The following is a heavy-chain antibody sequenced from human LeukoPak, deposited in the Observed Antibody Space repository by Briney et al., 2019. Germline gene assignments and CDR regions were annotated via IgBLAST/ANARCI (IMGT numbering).Heavy chain of an antibody. D-gene: IGHD3-22*01. CDR2: INPNSGAT. CDR3: ERSGITTIPNFDY. J-gene: IGHJ4*02. V-gene: IGHV1-2*02. Sequence: GASVKVSCRASGYTFTGYYIHWVRQAPGQGLEWMGWINPNSGATNNAQKFQGRVTVSRDTSISTTYMELSRLGSDDMAVYYCERSGITTIPNFDYWGQGTLVTVSS. CDR1: GYTFTGYY.